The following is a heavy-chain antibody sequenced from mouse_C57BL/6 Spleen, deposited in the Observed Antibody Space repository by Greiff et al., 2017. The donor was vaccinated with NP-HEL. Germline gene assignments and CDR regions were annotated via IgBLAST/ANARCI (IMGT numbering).Heavy chain of an antibody. CDR3: ARSGGYDVAMDY. Sequence: QVQLQQPGAELVMPGASVKLSCKASGYTFTSYWMHWVKQRPGQGLEWIGEIDPSDSYTNYNQKFKGKSTLTVDKSSSTAYMQLSSLTSEDSAVYYCARSGGYDVAMDYWGQGTSVTVSS. CDR1: GYTFTSYW. J-gene: IGHJ4*01. D-gene: IGHD2-2*01. CDR2: IDPSDSYT. V-gene: IGHV1-69*01.